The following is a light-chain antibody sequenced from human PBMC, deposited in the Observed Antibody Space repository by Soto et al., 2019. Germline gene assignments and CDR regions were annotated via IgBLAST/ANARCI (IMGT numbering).Light chain of an antibody. CDR2: DVS. CDR1: QAIRGA. J-gene: IGKJ5*01. V-gene: IGKV1-13*02. Sequence: AIQVTQSPSSLSASVGDRVTNNCRASQAIRGALAWYQQKPGKPPKLLIYDVSSLESGVPSRFSGSGSGTEFTLTISSLQPEDFGTYYCQQSLSYPITFGHGTRLE. CDR3: QQSLSYPIT.